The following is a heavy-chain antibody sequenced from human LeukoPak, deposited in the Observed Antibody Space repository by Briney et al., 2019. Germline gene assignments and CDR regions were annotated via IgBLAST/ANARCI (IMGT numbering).Heavy chain of an antibody. D-gene: IGHD3-3*01. Sequence: GGSLRLSCAASGFTFRSYWMTWVRQAPGKGLEWVSAISGSGGSTYYADSVKGRFTISRDNSKNTLYLQMNSLRAEDTAVYYCAKSAYDFWSGYYHFDYWGQGTLVTVSS. CDR3: AKSAYDFWSGYYHFDY. V-gene: IGHV3-23*01. J-gene: IGHJ4*02. CDR2: ISGSGGST. CDR1: GFTFRSYW.